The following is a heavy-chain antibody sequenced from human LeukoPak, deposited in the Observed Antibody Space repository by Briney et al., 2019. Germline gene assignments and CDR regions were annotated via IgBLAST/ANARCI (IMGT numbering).Heavy chain of an antibody. J-gene: IGHJ4*02. Sequence: GGSLRLSCTASGFTFDDYAMHWVRQAPGKGLEWVSGISWNSGSIGYVDSVKGRFTISRDNAKNSLYLQMNSLRAEDTALYYCAKDSSYSTATTSLDHWGQGTLVTVSS. D-gene: IGHD1-1*01. V-gene: IGHV3-9*01. CDR2: ISWNSGSI. CDR1: GFTFDDYA. CDR3: AKDSSYSTATTSLDH.